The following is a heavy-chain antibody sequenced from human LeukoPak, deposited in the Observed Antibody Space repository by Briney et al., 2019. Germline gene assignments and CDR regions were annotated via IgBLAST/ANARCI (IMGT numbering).Heavy chain of an antibody. J-gene: IGHJ6*02. Sequence: AGGSLRLSCAASGFTFSSYEMNWVRQAPGKGLEWVSYISSSGGTIYYADSVKGRFTISRDNAKSSLYLQMNSLRAEDTAVYYCSRHTSSWHAMDVWGQGTTVTVSS. CDR2: ISSSGGTI. CDR1: GFTFSSYE. V-gene: IGHV3-48*03. D-gene: IGHD6-13*01. CDR3: SRHTSSWHAMDV.